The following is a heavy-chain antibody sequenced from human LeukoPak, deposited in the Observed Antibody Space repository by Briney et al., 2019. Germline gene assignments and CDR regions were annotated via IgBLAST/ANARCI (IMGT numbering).Heavy chain of an antibody. CDR3: AGRSMRWMVV. Sequence: SETLSLTCTVSGGSITSSCCSWIRQPPGPGLEWIGYIYYSGSTNYNPSLKSRVTTSVDTSKNQFSLKLSSVTAADTAVYYCAGRSMRWMVVWGQGTTVTVSS. CDR1: GGSITSSC. CDR2: IYYSGST. D-gene: IGHD2-15*01. J-gene: IGHJ6*02. V-gene: IGHV4-59*08.